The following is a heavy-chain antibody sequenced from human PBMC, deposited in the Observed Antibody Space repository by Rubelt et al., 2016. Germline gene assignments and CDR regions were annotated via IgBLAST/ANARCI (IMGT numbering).Heavy chain of an antibody. CDR1: GGSISSSNW. CDR3: ARAVDTMVRGVITN. J-gene: IGHJ4*02. V-gene: IGHV4-4*02. CDR2: IYYSGST. Sequence: QVQLQESDPGLVKPSGTLSLTCAVSGGSISSSNWWSWVRQPPGKGLEWIGYIYYSGSTNYNPSLKSRVTISVDTSKNQFSLKLSSVTAADTAVYYCARAVDTMVRGVITNWGQGTLVTVSS. D-gene: IGHD3-10*01.